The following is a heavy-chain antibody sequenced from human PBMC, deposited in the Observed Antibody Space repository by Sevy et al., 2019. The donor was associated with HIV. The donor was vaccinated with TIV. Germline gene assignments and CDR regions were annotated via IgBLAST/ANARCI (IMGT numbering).Heavy chain of an antibody. CDR1: GGSVSSGSYY. Sequence: SETLSLTCTVSGGSVSSGSYYWSWIRQPPGKGLEWIGYIYYSGSTNYNPSLKSRVTISVDTSKNHFSLKLSSVTAADTAVYYCARGGRGLEWFSSDYWGQGTLVTVSS. CDR2: IYYSGST. V-gene: IGHV4-61*01. D-gene: IGHD3-3*01. CDR3: ARGGRGLEWFSSDY. J-gene: IGHJ4*02.